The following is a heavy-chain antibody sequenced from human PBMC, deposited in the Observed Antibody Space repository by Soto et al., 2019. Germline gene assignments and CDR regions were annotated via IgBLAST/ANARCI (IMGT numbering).Heavy chain of an antibody. D-gene: IGHD4-17*01. J-gene: IGHJ4*02. CDR1: GFTFDDYA. Sequence: GGSLRLSCAASGFTFDDYAMHWVRQAPGKGLEWVSGISWNSGSIGYADSVKGRFTISRDNAKNSLYLQMNSLRAEDTALYYCAALSVYGDYATHTIAETKFDYWGQGTLVTVSS. CDR2: ISWNSGSI. V-gene: IGHV3-9*01. CDR3: AALSVYGDYATHTIAETKFDY.